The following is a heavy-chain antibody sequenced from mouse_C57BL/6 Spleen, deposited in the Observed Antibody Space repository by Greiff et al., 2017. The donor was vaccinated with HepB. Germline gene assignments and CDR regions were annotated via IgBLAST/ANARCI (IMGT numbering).Heavy chain of an antibody. CDR2: IHPNSGST. J-gene: IGHJ1*03. CDR1: GYTFTSYW. V-gene: IGHV1-64*01. CDR3: ARDYYGSSEGYFDV. D-gene: IGHD1-1*01. Sequence: QVQLQQPGAELVKPGASVKLSCKASGYTFTSYWMHWVKQRPGQGLEWIGMIHPNSGSTNYNEKFKSKATLTVDKSSSTAYMQLSSLTSEDSAVYYCARDYYGSSEGYFDVWGTGTTVTVSS.